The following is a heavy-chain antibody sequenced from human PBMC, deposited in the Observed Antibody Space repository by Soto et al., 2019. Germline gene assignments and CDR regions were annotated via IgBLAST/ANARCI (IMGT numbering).Heavy chain of an antibody. Sequence: ASVKVSCKASGGTFSSYTISWVRQAPGQGLEWMGRIIPILGIANYAQKFQGRVTITADKSTSTAYMELSSLRSEDTAVYYCARDRGAYYYDSSGYYYFDYWGQGTLVTVSS. D-gene: IGHD3-22*01. V-gene: IGHV1-69*04. CDR3: ARDRGAYYYDSSGYYYFDY. CDR1: GGTFSSYT. CDR2: IIPILGIA. J-gene: IGHJ4*02.